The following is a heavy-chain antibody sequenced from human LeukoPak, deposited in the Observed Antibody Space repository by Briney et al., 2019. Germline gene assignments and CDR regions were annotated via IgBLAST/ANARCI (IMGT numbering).Heavy chain of an antibody. CDR3: ARPMADNYYYYGMDV. Sequence: GASEKVSCKASGYTFTSYYMHWVRQAPGQGLEWMGIINPSGGSTSYAQKFQGRVTMTRDTSTSTVYMELSSLRAEDTAVYYCARPMADNYYYYGMDVWGQGTTVTVSS. CDR1: GYTFTSYY. CDR2: INPSGGST. D-gene: IGHD3-10*01. J-gene: IGHJ6*02. V-gene: IGHV1-46*01.